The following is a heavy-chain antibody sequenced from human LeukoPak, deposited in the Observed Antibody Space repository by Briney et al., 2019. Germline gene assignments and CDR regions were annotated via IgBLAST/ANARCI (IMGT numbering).Heavy chain of an antibody. Sequence: SQTLSLTCAVSGGSISSGGYSWSWIRQPPGQGLEWIGYIYHSGSTYYNPSLKSRVTISVDRSKNQFSLKLSSVTAADTAVYYCARVYYGSGSYYFDYWGQGTLVTVSS. J-gene: IGHJ4*02. V-gene: IGHV4-30-2*01. D-gene: IGHD3-10*01. CDR2: IYHSGST. CDR1: GGSISSGGYS. CDR3: ARVYYGSGSYYFDY.